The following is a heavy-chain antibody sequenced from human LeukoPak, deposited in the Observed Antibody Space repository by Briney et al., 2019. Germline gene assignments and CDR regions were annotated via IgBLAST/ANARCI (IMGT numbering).Heavy chain of an antibody. V-gene: IGHV4-59*01. CDR2: IYYSGST. CDR1: GGSISSYY. Sequence: PSETLSLTCTVSGGSISSYYWSWIRQPPGKGLEWIGYIYYSGSTNYNPSLKSRVTISVDTSKNQFSLKLSSVSAADTAVYYCARDRWNVPDIWGQGTMVTVSS. J-gene: IGHJ3*02. D-gene: IGHD1-1*01. CDR3: ARDRWNVPDI.